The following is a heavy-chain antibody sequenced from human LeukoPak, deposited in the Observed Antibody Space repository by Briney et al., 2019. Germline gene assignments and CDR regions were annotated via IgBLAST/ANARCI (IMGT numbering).Heavy chain of an antibody. CDR2: ISDGGSTT. CDR1: GVTLSNYA. D-gene: IGHD3-22*01. V-gene: IGHV3-74*01. Sequence: QAGGSLRLSCVASGVTLSNYAMSWARQAPGKGLVWVSRISDGGSTTTYADSVKGRFTISRDNAKNTLYLQMNGLRAEDTAVYYCSRSAYYDGSGNYYDYWGQGTLVTVSS. CDR3: SRSAYYDGSGNYYDY. J-gene: IGHJ4*02.